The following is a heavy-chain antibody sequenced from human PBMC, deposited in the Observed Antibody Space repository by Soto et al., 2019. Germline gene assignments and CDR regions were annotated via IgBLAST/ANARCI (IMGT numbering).Heavy chain of an antibody. CDR3: ARGATHGSSWYFWFDP. V-gene: IGHV1-46*01. Sequence: GASVKVSCKASGNTLTNYYMQWVRQAPGQGLEWMGIINPSGDSTGYAQKFQGRVKITRDTSTSTVYMGLSSLRAEDAAVYYCARGATHGSSWYFWFDPWGQGTLVTVSS. D-gene: IGHD6-13*01. J-gene: IGHJ5*02. CDR2: INPSGDST. CDR1: GNTLTNYY.